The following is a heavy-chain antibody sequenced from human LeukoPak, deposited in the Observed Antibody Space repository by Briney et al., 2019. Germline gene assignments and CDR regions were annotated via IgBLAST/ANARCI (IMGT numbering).Heavy chain of an antibody. CDR2: IYSGGST. CDR3: AKNRGATAGTFDY. D-gene: IGHD2/OR15-2a*01. CDR1: GFTVSSNY. Sequence: PGGSLRLSCAASGFTVSSNYMSWVRQAPGKGLEWVSVIYSGGSTYYADSVKGRFTISRDNSKNTLYLQMNSLRADDTAVYYCAKNRGATAGTFDYWGPGTLVTVSS. V-gene: IGHV3-53*01. J-gene: IGHJ4*02.